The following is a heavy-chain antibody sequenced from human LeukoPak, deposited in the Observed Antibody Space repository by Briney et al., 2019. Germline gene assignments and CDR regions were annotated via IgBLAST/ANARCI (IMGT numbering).Heavy chain of an antibody. CDR3: ARTKTGSARRWAYYFDY. V-gene: IGHV3-30-3*01. D-gene: IGHD6-6*01. CDR1: GFTFSSYA. J-gene: IGHJ4*02. Sequence: GRSLRLSCAASGFTFSSYAMHWVRQAPGKGLEWVTVISYDGSNKYYADSVKGRFTISRDNSKNTLYPQMNSLRAEDTAVYYCARTKTGSARRWAYYFDYWGQGTLVTVSS. CDR2: ISYDGSNK.